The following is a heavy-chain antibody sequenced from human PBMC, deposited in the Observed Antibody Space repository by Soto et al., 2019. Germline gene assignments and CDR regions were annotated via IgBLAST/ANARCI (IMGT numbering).Heavy chain of an antibody. V-gene: IGHV1-58*01. J-gene: IGHJ4*01. CDR1: GFTFSNSA. CDR3: AAEVIAVALDFDH. Sequence: ASVKVSCKASGFTFSNSAVQWVRQSRGQRLEWMGWIVVGSGHPNLAQKFQDRVTLTRDMSTGTAYMELSSLRSEDTAVYYCAAEVIAVALDFDHGGHGTRVTVPS. D-gene: IGHD6-19*01. CDR2: IVVGSGHP.